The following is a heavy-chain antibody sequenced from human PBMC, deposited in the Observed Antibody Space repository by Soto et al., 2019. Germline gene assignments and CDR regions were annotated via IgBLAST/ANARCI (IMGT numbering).Heavy chain of an antibody. CDR2: IIPIFGTA. V-gene: IGHV1-69*01. Sequence: QVQLVQSGAEVKKPGSSVKVSCKASGGTFSSYAISWVRQAPGQGLEWMGGIIPIFGTANYAQKFQGRVTITAVESTSTAYMELSSLRSEDTAVYYCARDAAYCGGDCYSSRAFDIWGQGTMVTVSS. D-gene: IGHD2-21*02. CDR3: ARDAAYCGGDCYSSRAFDI. J-gene: IGHJ3*02. CDR1: GGTFSSYA.